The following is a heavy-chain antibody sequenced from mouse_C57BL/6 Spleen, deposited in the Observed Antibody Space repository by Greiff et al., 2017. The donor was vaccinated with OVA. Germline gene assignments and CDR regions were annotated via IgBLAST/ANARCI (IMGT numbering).Heavy chain of an antibody. D-gene: IGHD2-1*01. CDR2: INPNNGGT. CDR3: ARGGTRVYGNYGAY. V-gene: IGHV1-26*01. CDR1: GYTFTDYY. Sequence: VQLQQSGPELVKPGASVKISCKASGYTFTDYYMNWVKQSHGKSLEWIGDINPNNGGTSYNQKFKGKATLTVDKSSSTAYMELRSLTSEDSAVYYGARGGTRVYGNYGAYWGQGTLVTVSA. J-gene: IGHJ3*01.